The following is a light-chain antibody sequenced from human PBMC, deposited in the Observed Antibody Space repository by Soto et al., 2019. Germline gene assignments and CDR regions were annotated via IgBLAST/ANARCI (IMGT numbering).Light chain of an antibody. CDR3: QQYSASPRT. CDR2: DAS. J-gene: IGKJ3*01. V-gene: IGKV3D-15*01. Sequence: EVVMTQSPATLSVSQGERATLSCRASESVSRNLAWSQQKPGQAPRLLIYDASNRATGIPARLSGSGSATDFTITISRMETEDSEVYYCQQYSASPRTFGPGAQVDIK. CDR1: ESVSRN.